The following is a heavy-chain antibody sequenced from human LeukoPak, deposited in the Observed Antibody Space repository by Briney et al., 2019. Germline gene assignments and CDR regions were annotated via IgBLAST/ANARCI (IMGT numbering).Heavy chain of an antibody. Sequence: SGGSLRLSCAASGFTFSSDGMHWVRQAPGKGLEWVAVISYDGSNKYYADSVKGRFTISRDNSKNTLYLQMNSLRAEDTAVYYCAKDRLRSTSCYFDYWGQGTLVTVSS. D-gene: IGHD2-2*01. CDR1: GFTFSSDG. J-gene: IGHJ4*02. CDR2: ISYDGSNK. CDR3: AKDRLRSTSCYFDY. V-gene: IGHV3-30*18.